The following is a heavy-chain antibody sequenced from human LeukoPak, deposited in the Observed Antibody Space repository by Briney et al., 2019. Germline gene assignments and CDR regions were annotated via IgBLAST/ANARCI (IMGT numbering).Heavy chain of an antibody. Sequence: GASVKVSCKASGYTFTSYYIHWVRQAPGQGLEWMGWINPNSGGTNYAQKFQGRVTMTRDTSISTAYMELSRLRSDDTAVYYCARDPGYDFWSGFDYWGQGTLVTVSS. CDR1: GYTFTSYY. D-gene: IGHD3-3*01. J-gene: IGHJ4*02. V-gene: IGHV1-2*02. CDR2: INPNSGGT. CDR3: ARDPGYDFWSGFDY.